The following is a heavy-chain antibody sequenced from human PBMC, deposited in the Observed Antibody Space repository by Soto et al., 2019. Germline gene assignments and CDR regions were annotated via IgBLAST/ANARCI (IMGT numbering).Heavy chain of an antibody. Sequence: QVQLVESGGGVVQPGRSQRLSCAASGFTFSSYGMHWVRQAPGKGLEWVAVIWYDGSNKYYADSVKAKNTLYLQMNSLRAEDTAVYYCAREGTYCSGGSCYPHFDYWGQGTLVTVSS. D-gene: IGHD2-15*01. CDR2: IWYDGSNK. CDR1: GFTFSSYG. V-gene: IGHV3-33*01. CDR3: AREGTYCSGGSCYPHFDY. J-gene: IGHJ4*02.